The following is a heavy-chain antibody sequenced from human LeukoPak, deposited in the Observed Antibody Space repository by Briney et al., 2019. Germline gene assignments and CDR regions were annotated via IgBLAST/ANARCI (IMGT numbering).Heavy chain of an antibody. V-gene: IGHV4-34*01. J-gene: IGHJ4*02. CDR3: ARGDCSGGSCYLFDY. CDR1: GGSFSGYY. D-gene: IGHD2-15*01. CDR2: INHSAST. Sequence: SETLSLTCAIYGGSFSGYYWSWIRQPPGKGLEWIGEINHSASTNYNPSLKSRVTISVDTSKNQFSLKLSSVTAADTAVYYCARGDCSGGSCYLFDYWGQGALVTVSS.